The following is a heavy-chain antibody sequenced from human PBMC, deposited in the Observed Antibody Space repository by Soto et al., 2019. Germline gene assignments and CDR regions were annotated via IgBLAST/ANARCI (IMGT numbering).Heavy chain of an antibody. CDR2: IYWDDDK. Sequence: GLDLEWLALIYWDDDKRYSPSLKSRLTITKDTSKNQVVLTMTNMDPVDTATYYCAHKPTTYYGSGIRAKAAFDIWGQGTMVTVSS. CDR3: AHKPTTYYGSGIRAKAAFDI. D-gene: IGHD3-10*01. J-gene: IGHJ3*02. V-gene: IGHV2-5*02.